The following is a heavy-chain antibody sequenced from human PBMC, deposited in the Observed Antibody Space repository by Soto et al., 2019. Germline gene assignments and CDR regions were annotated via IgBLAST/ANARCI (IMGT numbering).Heavy chain of an antibody. CDR3: ATDRDYVWGTFVIDH. V-gene: IGHV3-9*01. D-gene: IGHD3-16*01. Sequence: EVQLVESWGGLVQPGMSLRLSCEASGFNFDDFAMHWVRHSPGKGLEWVTGITWNSRTTDYADSVQGRFTISRDSARHSLYLQMDSLRSEHTAVYYCATDRDYVWGTFVIDHSGQGVQVTGAS. CDR2: ITWNSRTT. CDR1: GFNFDDFA. J-gene: IGHJ4*02.